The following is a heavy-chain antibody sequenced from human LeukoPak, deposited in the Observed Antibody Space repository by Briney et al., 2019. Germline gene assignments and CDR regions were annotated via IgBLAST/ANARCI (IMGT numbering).Heavy chain of an antibody. CDR2: IGAYNGNK. V-gene: IGHV1-18*01. D-gene: IGHD4-17*01. Sequence: GASVKVSCKASGYTFTSYGISWVGQAPGQGLEWMGWIGAYNGNKNNAQKLQGRVTMTTDTSTSTTYMELRSLRSDDTAVYYCASNWGRYYGVTEGSGAFDIWGQGTMVTVSS. CDR1: GYTFTSYG. CDR3: ASNWGRYYGVTEGSGAFDI. J-gene: IGHJ3*02.